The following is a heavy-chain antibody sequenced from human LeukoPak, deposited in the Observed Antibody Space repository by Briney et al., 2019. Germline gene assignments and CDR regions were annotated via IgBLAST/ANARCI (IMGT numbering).Heavy chain of an antibody. CDR1: GGTFSSYA. CDR3: ARATPQQPDYYYYYMDV. D-gene: IGHD6-13*01. Sequence: SVKVSCKASGGTFSSYAISWVRQAPGQGLEWMGGIIPIFGTVNYAQKFQGRVTITTDESTSTAYMELSSLRSEDTAVYYCARATPQQPDYYYYYMDVWGKGTTVTVSS. J-gene: IGHJ6*03. V-gene: IGHV1-69*05. CDR2: IIPIFGTV.